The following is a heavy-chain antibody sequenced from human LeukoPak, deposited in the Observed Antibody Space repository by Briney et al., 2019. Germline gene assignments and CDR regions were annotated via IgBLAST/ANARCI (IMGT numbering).Heavy chain of an antibody. Sequence: SETLSLTCTVSGGSISSYYWSWIRQPPGKGLEWIGSIYHSGSTYYNPSLKSRVTISVDTSKNQFSLKLSSVTAADTAVYYCARDFEYSYGYYYYYYMDVWGKGTTVTVSS. D-gene: IGHD5-18*01. J-gene: IGHJ6*03. CDR3: ARDFEYSYGYYYYYYMDV. CDR1: GGSISSYY. CDR2: IYHSGST. V-gene: IGHV4-59*12.